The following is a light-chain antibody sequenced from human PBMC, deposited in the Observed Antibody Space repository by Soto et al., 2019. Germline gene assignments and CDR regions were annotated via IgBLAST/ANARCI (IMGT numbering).Light chain of an antibody. J-gene: IGLJ3*02. CDR3: SSYAGSNNWV. Sequence: QYALTQPPSASGSPGQSVTISCTGTSSDVGDYNYVSWYQQHPGKAPKLMIYEVSKRPSGVPDRFYGSKSGNTASLTVSGLQAEDEADYYCSSYAGSNNWVFGGGTKLTVL. CDR2: EVS. V-gene: IGLV2-8*01. CDR1: SSDVGDYNY.